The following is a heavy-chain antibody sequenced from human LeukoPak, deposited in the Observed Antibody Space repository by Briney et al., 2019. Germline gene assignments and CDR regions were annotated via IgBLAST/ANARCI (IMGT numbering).Heavy chain of an antibody. Sequence: GGSLRLSCAASGITFSADWMAWVRQAPGKWLEWVANMKQDGSEMHYVDSVKGPFTISRDNAKTSLYLQMNTLRPEDTAVYYCARNFDSNWFDPWGQGTLVTVSS. CDR3: ARNFDSNWFDP. J-gene: IGHJ5*02. V-gene: IGHV3-7*01. D-gene: IGHD3-9*01. CDR2: MKQDGSEM. CDR1: GITFSADW.